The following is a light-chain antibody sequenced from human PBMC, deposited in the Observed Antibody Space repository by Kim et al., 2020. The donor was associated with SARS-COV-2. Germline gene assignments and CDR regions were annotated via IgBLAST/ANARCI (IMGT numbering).Light chain of an antibody. CDR3: QQRSNWPPS. J-gene: IGKJ5*01. Sequence: LSPGESATLSCRASQSVSSYLAWYQQKPGQAPRLLIYDASNRATGIPARFRGIGSGTDFTLTISSLEPEDFAVYYCQQRSNWPPSFCQGTRLEIK. CDR1: QSVSSY. V-gene: IGKV3-11*01. CDR2: DAS.